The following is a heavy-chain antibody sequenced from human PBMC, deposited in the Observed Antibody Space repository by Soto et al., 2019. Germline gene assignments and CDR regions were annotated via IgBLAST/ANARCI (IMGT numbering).Heavy chain of an antibody. D-gene: IGHD3-22*01. CDR2: ISIKPNNFAT. CDR3: TRAYENSNYYFDH. Sequence: PXESLNISCVASGFTFRGSTIHWVRQASGKGLEWLGLISIKPNNFATVYAASVTGRFTISRDDSKNTAFLQMNSLKTEDTAVYYCTRAYENSNYYFDHWGRGTLVTVS. CDR1: GFTFRGST. V-gene: IGHV3-73*01. J-gene: IGHJ4*02.